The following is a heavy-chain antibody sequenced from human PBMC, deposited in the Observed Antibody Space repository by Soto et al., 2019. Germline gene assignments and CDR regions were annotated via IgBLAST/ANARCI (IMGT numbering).Heavy chain of an antibody. V-gene: IGHV3-48*02. J-gene: IGHJ4*02. CDR3: AREGKTAFGDVLGPFDY. Sequence: EVQLVESGGGLGQPGGSLRLSCAASGFTFSGYNMNWVRQAPGRGLEWVSYINRNNGVVSYADSVKGRFTISRDNAKNSMSLQMSSLRDEDTAVYYCAREGKTAFGDVLGPFDYWGQGILVTVSS. D-gene: IGHD3-3*01. CDR1: GFTFSGYN. CDR2: INRNNGVV.